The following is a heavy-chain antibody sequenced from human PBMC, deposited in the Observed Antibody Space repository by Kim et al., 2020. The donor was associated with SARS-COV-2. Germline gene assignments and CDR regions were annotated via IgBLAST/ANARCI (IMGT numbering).Heavy chain of an antibody. Sequence: RKSRVTISVDTSKNQFSLRLSSVTAADTAVYYCARTEYYEFWSGQYGMDVWGQGTTVTVSS. V-gene: IGHV4-59*01. J-gene: IGHJ6*02. CDR3: ARTEYYEFWSGQYGMDV. D-gene: IGHD3-3*01.